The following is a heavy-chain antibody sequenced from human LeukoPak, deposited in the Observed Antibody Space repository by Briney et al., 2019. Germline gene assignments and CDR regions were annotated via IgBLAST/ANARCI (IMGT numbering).Heavy chain of an antibody. CDR3: ANGNYYDRSGNHHRIYNWFDP. D-gene: IGHD3-22*01. V-gene: IGHV1-69*05. CDR1: GGTFSNYA. J-gene: IGHJ5*02. CDR2: IIPILGTA. Sequence: SVKVSYQASGGTFSNYAICWVRQAPGQGLEWMGGIIPILGTANYAPKFQDRVTISMDESTSTSFMELRSLRSEDTAVYYCANGNYYDRSGNHHRIYNWFDPWGQGTLVTVSS.